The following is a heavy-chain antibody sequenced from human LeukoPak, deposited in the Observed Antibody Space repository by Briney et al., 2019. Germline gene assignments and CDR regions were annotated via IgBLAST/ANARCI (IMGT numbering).Heavy chain of an antibody. Sequence: PGGSLRLSCAASGFTFSSYSMHWVRQAPGKGLVWVSRINNDESHTTYADSVKGRFTISRDNAKNTLYLQMNSLRVEDTAVYYCARDQSSSCYAAWFDPWGHGNPVTVSS. CDR3: ARDQSSSCYAAWFDP. CDR1: GFTFSSYS. D-gene: IGHD3-22*01. J-gene: IGHJ5*02. CDR2: INNDESHT. V-gene: IGHV3-74*01.